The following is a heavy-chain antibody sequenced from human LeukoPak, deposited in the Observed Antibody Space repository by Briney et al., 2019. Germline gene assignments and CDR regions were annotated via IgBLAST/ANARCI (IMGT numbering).Heavy chain of an antibody. CDR2: ISGSGGST. V-gene: IGHV3-23*01. Sequence: GASLRLSCAASGFTFSSYAMSWVRQAPGKGLEWVSAISGSGGSTYYADSVKGRFTISRDNSRNTLYVHMNSLRAEDTAVYYCAKGAYSGYSSFDYWGQGTLVTVSS. D-gene: IGHD5-12*01. J-gene: IGHJ4*02. CDR3: AKGAYSGYSSFDY. CDR1: GFTFSSYA.